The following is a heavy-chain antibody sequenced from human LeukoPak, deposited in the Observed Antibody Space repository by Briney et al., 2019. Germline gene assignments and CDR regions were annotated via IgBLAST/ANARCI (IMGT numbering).Heavy chain of an antibody. Sequence: TLSLTCTVSGGSISSGSYYWGWIRQPAGKGLEWIGRIYTSGSTNYNPSLKGRVTISVDTSKNQFSLKLSSVTAADTAVYYCTGNYYGSGSYADFDYWGQGTLVTVSS. CDR3: TGNYYGSGSYADFDY. CDR2: IYTSGST. J-gene: IGHJ4*02. CDR1: GGSISSGSYY. V-gene: IGHV4-61*02. D-gene: IGHD3-10*01.